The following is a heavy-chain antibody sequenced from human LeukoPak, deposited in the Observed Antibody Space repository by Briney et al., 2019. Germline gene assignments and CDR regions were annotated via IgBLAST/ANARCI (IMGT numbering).Heavy chain of an antibody. Sequence: GGSLRLSCAASGFTFSNYGMHWVRQAPGKGLEWVALIRYDGSKKNYADSVKGRFTISRDNSKNTLYLQMNSLRAEDTAAYYCARTGDTERFDYWGQGTLVTVSS. D-gene: IGHD5-18*01. CDR1: GFTFSNYG. CDR2: IRYDGSKK. J-gene: IGHJ4*02. CDR3: ARTGDTERFDY. V-gene: IGHV3-33*01.